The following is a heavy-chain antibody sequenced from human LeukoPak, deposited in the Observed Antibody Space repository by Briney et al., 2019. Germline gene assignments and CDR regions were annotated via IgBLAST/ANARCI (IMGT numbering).Heavy chain of an antibody. CDR2: INHSGST. J-gene: IGHJ6*03. CDR3: ASSHYYDSSGYYPIYFMDV. Sequence: SETLSLTCAVYGGSFSGYYWSWIRQPPGKGLEWIGEINHSGSTNYNPSLKSRVTISVDTSKNQFSLKLSSVTAADTAVYYCASSHYYDSSGYYPIYFMDVWGKGTTVTVSS. CDR1: GGSFSGYY. V-gene: IGHV4-34*01. D-gene: IGHD3-22*01.